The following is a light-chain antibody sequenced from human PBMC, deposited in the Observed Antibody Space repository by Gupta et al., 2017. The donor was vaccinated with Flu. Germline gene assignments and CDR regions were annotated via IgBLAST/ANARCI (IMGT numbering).Light chain of an antibody. CDR1: QSVTSDF. CDR2: GAS. CDR3: QQYGYSPPIT. V-gene: IGKV3-20*01. Sequence: EIVLTQSPGTLSLSPGERATLSCRASQSVTSDFLAWYQQKAGQAPRLLIHGASTRATGIPDRFSGSGSGTDFILTISRLEPEDFAVYCCQQYGYSPPITFGQGTRLEIK. J-gene: IGKJ5*01.